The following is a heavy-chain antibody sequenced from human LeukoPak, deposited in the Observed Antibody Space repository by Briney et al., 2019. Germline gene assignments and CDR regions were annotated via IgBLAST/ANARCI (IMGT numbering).Heavy chain of an antibody. V-gene: IGHV4-38-2*01. CDR2: IYHSGST. CDR3: ARHSSGWIGAFDI. CDR1: GYSISSGYY. J-gene: IGHJ3*02. D-gene: IGHD6-19*01. Sequence: SETLSLTCAVSGYSISSGYYWGWIRQPPGKGLEWIGSIYHSGSTYYSPSLKSRVTISVDTSKNQFSLKLSSVTAADTAVYYCARHSSGWIGAFDIWGQGTMVTVSS.